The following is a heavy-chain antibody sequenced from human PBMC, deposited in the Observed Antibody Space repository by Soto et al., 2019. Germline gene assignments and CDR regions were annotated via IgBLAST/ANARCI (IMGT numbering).Heavy chain of an antibody. CDR1: GFTFSSYA. CDR3: ARDRWLQYYCDY. Sequence: QVQLVESGGGVVQPGRSLRLSCAASGFTFSSYAMHWVRQAPGKGLEWVAVISYDGSNKYYADSVKGRFTISRDNSKNTLYLQMNSLRAEDTAVYYCARDRWLQYYCDYWGQGTLVTVSS. CDR2: ISYDGSNK. V-gene: IGHV3-30-3*01. J-gene: IGHJ4*02. D-gene: IGHD5-12*01.